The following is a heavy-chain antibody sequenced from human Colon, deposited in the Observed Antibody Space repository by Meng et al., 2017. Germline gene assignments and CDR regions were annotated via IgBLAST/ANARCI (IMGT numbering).Heavy chain of an antibody. V-gene: IGHV4-4*02. Sequence: QGLLAESGAGLVRPSGTLSLTCTVSGGSISSNNWGSWVRQSPGRGLEWIGEIYQSGSTNYSPSLKSRVTISLDKSKNQFSLKVSYMTAADTAVYFCARVPTTVDPFESWGQGTLVTVSS. J-gene: IGHJ4*02. CDR1: GGSISSNNW. CDR2: IYQSGST. D-gene: IGHD4-23*01. CDR3: ARVPTTVDPFES.